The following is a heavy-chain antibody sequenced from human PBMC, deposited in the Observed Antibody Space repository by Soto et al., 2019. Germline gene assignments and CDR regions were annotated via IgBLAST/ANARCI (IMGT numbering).Heavy chain of an antibody. Sequence: QITLKESGPSPVKPTQTLTVTCTFSGFSLSNSGVGVAWIRQPPGKALEWLALIYGDNDKRYSPSLKTRLTITKDTSKNQVVLTMTNIDPVDTATYYCAHCTLHAYGDYDPGTSHVFDSWGQGTLVTVSS. CDR3: AHCTLHAYGDYDPGTSHVFDS. V-gene: IGHV2-5*02. J-gene: IGHJ4*02. CDR2: IYGDNDK. D-gene: IGHD4-17*01. CDR1: GFSLSNSGVG.